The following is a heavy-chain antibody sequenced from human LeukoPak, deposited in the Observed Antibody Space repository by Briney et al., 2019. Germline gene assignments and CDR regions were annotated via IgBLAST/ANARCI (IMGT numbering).Heavy chain of an antibody. V-gene: IGHV4-59*01. Sequence: SETLSLTCTVSGGSISSYYWSWIRQPPGKGLEWIGYIYYSGSTNYNPSLKSRVTISVDTSKNQFSLKLSSVTAADTAVYYCARTPLNWGSPYYFDYWGQGTLVTVSS. CDR1: GGSISSYY. D-gene: IGHD7-27*01. CDR3: ARTPLNWGSPYYFDY. CDR2: IYYSGST. J-gene: IGHJ4*02.